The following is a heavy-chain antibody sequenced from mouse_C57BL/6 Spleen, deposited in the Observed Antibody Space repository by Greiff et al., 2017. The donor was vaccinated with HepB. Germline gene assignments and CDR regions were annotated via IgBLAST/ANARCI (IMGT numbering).Heavy chain of an antibody. D-gene: IGHD1-1*01. J-gene: IGHJ1*03. CDR1: GYTFTSYG. Sequence: EVMLVESGAELVRPGSSVKMSCKTSGYTFTSYGINWVKQRPGQGLEWIGYIYIGNGYTEYNEKFKGKATLTSDTSSSTAYMQLSSLTSEDSAIYFCARSDYYGSSYEYFDVWGTGTTVTVSS. CDR2: IYIGNGYT. V-gene: IGHV1-58*01. CDR3: ARSDYYGSSYEYFDV.